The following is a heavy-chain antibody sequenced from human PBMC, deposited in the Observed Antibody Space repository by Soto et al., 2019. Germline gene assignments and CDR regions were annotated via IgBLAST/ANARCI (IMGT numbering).Heavy chain of an antibody. V-gene: IGHV1-18*04. D-gene: IGHD6-6*01. CDR3: AGDGSSSSRWFDP. CDR2: ISGYNGNT. CDR1: GYSFTSFG. J-gene: IGHJ5*02. Sequence: ASVKVSCKASGYSFTSFGISWVRQAPGQGLEWMGWISGYNGNTNYAQKLQGRVTMTTDTSTSTAYMELRSLRSDDTAVYYCAGDGSSSSRWFDPWGQGTLVTVSS.